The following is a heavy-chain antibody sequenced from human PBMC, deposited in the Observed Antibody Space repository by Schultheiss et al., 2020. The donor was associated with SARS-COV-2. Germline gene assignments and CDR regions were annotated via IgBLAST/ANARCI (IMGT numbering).Heavy chain of an antibody. V-gene: IGHV3-74*01. D-gene: IGHD3-22*01. Sequence: GESLKISCAASGFTFSAYWMHWVRQAPGKGLVWVSRTNEDGSVINYADSVKGRFTISRDNAKNTLYLQMNSLRAEDTAVYYCAKASSSITMIVVVPGDYWGQGTLVTVSS. J-gene: IGHJ4*02. CDR1: GFTFSAYW. CDR3: AKASSSITMIVVVPGDY. CDR2: TNEDGSVI.